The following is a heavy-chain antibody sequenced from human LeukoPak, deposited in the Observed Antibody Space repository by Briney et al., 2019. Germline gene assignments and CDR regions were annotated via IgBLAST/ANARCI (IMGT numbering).Heavy chain of an antibody. CDR2: INHSGST. J-gene: IGHJ3*02. CDR1: GGSFSGYY. V-gene: IGHV4-34*01. CDR3: ARRRYCSSTSCPAGAFDI. Sequence: SETLSLTCAVYGGSFSGYYWSWIRQPPGKGLEWIGEINHSGSTNYNPSLKSRVTISVDTSKNQFSLKLSSVTAADTAVYYCARRRYCSSTSCPAGAFDIWGQGTMVTVSS. D-gene: IGHD2-2*01.